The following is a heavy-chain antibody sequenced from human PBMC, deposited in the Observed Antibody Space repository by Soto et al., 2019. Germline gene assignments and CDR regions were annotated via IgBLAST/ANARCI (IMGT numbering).Heavy chain of an antibody. J-gene: IGHJ4*02. CDR2: TYYRSKWYN. CDR3: VGQSAAGALDY. D-gene: IGHD6-19*01. V-gene: IGHV6-1*01. CDR1: GDSVSSNSAA. Sequence: SQTLSLTCALSGDSVSSNSAAWSWIRQSPSGGLEWLGRTYYRSKWYNGYAVSVKSRITINPDTSGNQFSLQLNSVTPEDTAVYYCVGQSAAGALDYWGQGTPVTVS.